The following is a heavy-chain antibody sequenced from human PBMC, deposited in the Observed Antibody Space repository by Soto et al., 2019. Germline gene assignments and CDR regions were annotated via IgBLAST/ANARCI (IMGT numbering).Heavy chain of an antibody. CDR3: AKDLDYYDSSGYPFDY. V-gene: IGHV3-23*01. CDR2: ISGSGGST. D-gene: IGHD3-22*01. CDR1: GFTFSSYA. J-gene: IGHJ4*02. Sequence: GGSLRLSCAASGFTFSSYAMSWVRQAPGKGLEWVSAISGSGGSTYYADSVKGRFTISRDNSKNTLYLQMNSLRAEDTAVYYCAKDLDYYDSSGYPFDYWGQGTLVTVSS.